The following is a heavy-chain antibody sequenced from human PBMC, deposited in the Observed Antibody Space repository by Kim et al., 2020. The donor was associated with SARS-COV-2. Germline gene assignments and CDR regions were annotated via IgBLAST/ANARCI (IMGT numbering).Heavy chain of an antibody. J-gene: IGHJ4*02. V-gene: IGHV4-34*01. CDR3: ARGRPYGSGSYYPPARY. Sequence: SETLSLTCAVYGGSFSGYYWSWIRQPPGKGLEWIGEINHSGSTNYNPSLKSRVTISVDTSKNQFSLKLSSVTAADTAVYYCARGRPYGSGSYYPPARYWGQGTLVTVSS. CDR1: GGSFSGYY. CDR2: INHSGST. D-gene: IGHD3-10*01.